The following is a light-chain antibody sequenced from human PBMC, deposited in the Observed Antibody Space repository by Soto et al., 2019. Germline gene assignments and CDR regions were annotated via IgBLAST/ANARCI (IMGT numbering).Light chain of an antibody. CDR3: HQYNGWPRT. V-gene: IGKV3-15*01. CDR2: GAF. Sequence: EIVMTQSPATLSVSPGERGTLSCRASQSVSSNLAWYQQKPGQAPRLLIYGAFTRTTGIPARFSGSGSGTEFTLTISSLQSEDFAVYYCHQYNGWPRTFGQGTKVEI. CDR1: QSVSSN. J-gene: IGKJ1*01.